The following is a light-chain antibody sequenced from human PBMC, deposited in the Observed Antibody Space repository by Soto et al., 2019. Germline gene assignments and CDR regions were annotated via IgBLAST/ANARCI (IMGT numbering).Light chain of an antibody. Sequence: EFVLTQSPGTPSLSPGERATLSCRASQTVRNNYLAWYQQKPGQAPRLLIYDASSRATGIPGRFSGSGSGTDFTLTISRLEPEDFAVYYCQQYGSSGTFGQGTKVDIK. CDR2: DAS. CDR1: QTVRNNY. V-gene: IGKV3-20*01. CDR3: QQYGSSGT. J-gene: IGKJ1*01.